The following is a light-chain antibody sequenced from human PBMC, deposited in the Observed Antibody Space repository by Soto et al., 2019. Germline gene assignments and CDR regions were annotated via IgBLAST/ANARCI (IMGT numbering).Light chain of an antibody. V-gene: IGKV1-5*03. J-gene: IGKJ2*01. CDR1: QSISSW. CDR2: KAS. Sequence: DIHMTQSPSTLSASVGDRVTITCRASQSISSWLARYQQKPGKAPKVLIYKASGLQSGVPSRFSGSGSGTEFTLTISSLQPDDFATYYCQQYNSYSRTFGQGTKLEIK. CDR3: QQYNSYSRT.